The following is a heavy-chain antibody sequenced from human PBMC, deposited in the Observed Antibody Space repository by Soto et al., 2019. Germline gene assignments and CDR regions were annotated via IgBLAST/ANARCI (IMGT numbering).Heavy chain of an antibody. CDR2: IKQDGSEK. CDR1: GFTFSSYW. J-gene: IGHJ4*02. CDR3: ARGEYYDSSGHVDY. Sequence: WGSLRLSCAASGFTFSSYWMSWVRQAPGKGPEWVANIKQDGSEKYYVDSVKGRFTISRDNAKNSLYLQMNSLRAEDTAVYYCARGEYYDSSGHVDYWGQGTLVTVSS. D-gene: IGHD3-22*01. V-gene: IGHV3-7*03.